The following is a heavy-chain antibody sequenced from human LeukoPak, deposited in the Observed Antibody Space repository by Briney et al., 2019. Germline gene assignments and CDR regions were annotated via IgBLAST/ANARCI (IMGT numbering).Heavy chain of an antibody. V-gene: IGHV3-48*02. CDR2: ITSSSSTI. CDR1: GFTFSSYS. J-gene: IGHJ6*02. CDR3: AKARFGGNSPAIYTLDV. Sequence: GGSLRLSCAASGFTFSSYSMNWIRQAPGKGQEWVSYITSSSSTIYYADSVKGRFTISRDNAYNSLYLQMNSLRDEDTAVYYCAKARFGGNSPAIYTLDVWGQGTTVTVSS. D-gene: IGHD4-23*01.